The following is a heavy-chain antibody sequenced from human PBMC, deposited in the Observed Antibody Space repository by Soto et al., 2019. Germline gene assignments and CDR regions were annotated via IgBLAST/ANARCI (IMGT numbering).Heavy chain of an antibody. Sequence: SEALCLTWTVSGGSISSYYWSWSRQPPGKGLEWIGYIYYSGSTNYNPSLKSRVTISVDTSKNQFSLKLSSVTAADTAVYYGARHSVAAGHDAFDIWGQGTMVTVSS. CDR1: GGSISSYY. J-gene: IGHJ3*02. D-gene: IGHD6-19*01. CDR3: ARHSVAAGHDAFDI. CDR2: IYYSGST. V-gene: IGHV4-59*08.